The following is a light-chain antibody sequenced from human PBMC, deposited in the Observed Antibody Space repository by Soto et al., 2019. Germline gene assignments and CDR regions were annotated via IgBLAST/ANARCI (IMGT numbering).Light chain of an antibody. CDR3: SSYTSSSIDYV. CDR2: EVS. V-gene: IGLV2-14*01. J-gene: IGLJ1*01. Sequence: QSALTQPASVSGSPGQSITISCTGTSSDVGGYNYVSWYQQHPGKAPKLMIYEVSNRPSGVSNRFSGSKSGNTASLIISGRQAEDEADDYCSSYTSSSIDYVFGTGTKLTVL. CDR1: SSDVGGYNY.